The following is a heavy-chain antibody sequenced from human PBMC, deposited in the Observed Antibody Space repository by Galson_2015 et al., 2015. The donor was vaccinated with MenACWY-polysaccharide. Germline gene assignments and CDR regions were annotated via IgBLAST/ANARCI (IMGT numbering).Heavy chain of an antibody. CDR2: INSDASST. D-gene: IGHD3-10*01. V-gene: IGHV3-74*01. J-gene: IGHJ6*02. Sequence: SLSLTCVASGFIFSNNWLFWVHQAPGKGLVWVSRINSDASSTAYADSVKGRFTISRDNAKNTLYLQMNSLRVEDTAVYYCVGPLGRGGTGAYGMDAWGQGTTVTVSS. CDR3: VGPLGRGGTGAYGMDA. CDR1: GFIFSNNW.